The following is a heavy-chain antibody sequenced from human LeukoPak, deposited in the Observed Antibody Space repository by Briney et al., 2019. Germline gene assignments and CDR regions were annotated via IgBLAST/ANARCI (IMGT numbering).Heavy chain of an antibody. CDR3: ARIAAAGIG. Sequence: SETLSLTCTVSGGSISSSSYYWGWIRQPPGKGLEWIGSMYYSGSTYYNPSLKSRVTISVDTSKNQFSLKLSSVTAADTAVYYCARIAAAGIGWGQGTLVTVSS. CDR2: MYYSGST. V-gene: IGHV4-39*07. CDR1: GGSISSSSYY. J-gene: IGHJ4*02. D-gene: IGHD6-13*01.